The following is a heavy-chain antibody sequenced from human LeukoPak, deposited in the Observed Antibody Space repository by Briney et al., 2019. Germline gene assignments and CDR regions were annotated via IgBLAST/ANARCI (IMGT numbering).Heavy chain of an antibody. D-gene: IGHD1-14*01. J-gene: IGHJ4*02. CDR3: ARDVGYNTPREERELDY. CDR1: GFTLSSYG. CDR2: ISYDGSNK. V-gene: IGHV3-30*03. Sequence: PGGSLRLSCAASGFTLSSYGMHWVRQAPGKGLEWVAVISYDGSNKYYADSVKGRFTISRDNSKNTLYLQMNSLRAEDTAVYYCARDVGYNTPREERELDYWGQGTLVTVSS.